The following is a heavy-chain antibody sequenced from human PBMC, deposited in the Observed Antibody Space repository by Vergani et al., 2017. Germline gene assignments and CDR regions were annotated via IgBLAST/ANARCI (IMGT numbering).Heavy chain of an antibody. J-gene: IGHJ4*02. CDR1: GGTFSSYA. D-gene: IGHD4-11*01. V-gene: IGHV1-69*01. CDR3: ARVRKVTTRTGDY. CDR2: IISIFGTA. Sequence: QVQLVQSGAEVKKPGSSEKVSCKASGGTFSSYAISWVRQAPGQGLEWMGGIISIFGTANYAQKFQGRVTITADESTSTDYMARSSLRPEYTAVYYCARVRKVTTRTGDYWGQGTLVTVSS.